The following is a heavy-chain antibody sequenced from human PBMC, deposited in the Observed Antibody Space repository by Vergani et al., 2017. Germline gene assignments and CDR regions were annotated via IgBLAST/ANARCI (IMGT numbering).Heavy chain of an antibody. CDR1: GYTFSNYY. Sequence: QVQVVQSGAEVKKSGASVKVSFKTSGYTFSNYYMHCVRQAPGQGLEWMGIINPSGGHTNYAQKFQGRVTMTRDTSTSTVYMELSSLRSEDTAIYYCARGDYGILTGYRYWGEGTLVTVSA. J-gene: IGHJ4*02. CDR2: INPSGGHT. V-gene: IGHV1-46*03. D-gene: IGHD3-9*01. CDR3: ARGDYGILTGYRY.